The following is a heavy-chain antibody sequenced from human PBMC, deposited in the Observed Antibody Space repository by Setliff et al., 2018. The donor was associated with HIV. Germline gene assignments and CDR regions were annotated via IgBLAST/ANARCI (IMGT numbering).Heavy chain of an antibody. V-gene: IGHV4-4*09. CDR3: ARAPPGIQDDAFNV. Sequence: SETLSLTCTVSGGSISSYYWTWIRQPAGKGPEWIGHIYTNGYTNYNPSLKSRLTISVDASKNQFSLRLTSVTAADTAVYYCARAPPGIQDDAFNVWGQGTMVTVSS. CDR2: IYTNGYT. CDR1: GGSISSYY. J-gene: IGHJ3*01.